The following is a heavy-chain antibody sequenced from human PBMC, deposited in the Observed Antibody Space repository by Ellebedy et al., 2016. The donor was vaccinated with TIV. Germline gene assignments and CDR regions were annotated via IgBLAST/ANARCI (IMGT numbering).Heavy chain of an antibody. D-gene: IGHD3-22*01. CDR3: ARAVLSSGDYDYYSYYYMDV. J-gene: IGHJ6*03. CDR1: GGSISSGSYY. V-gene: IGHV4-61*02. CDR2: IYRSGST. Sequence: LRLXCTVSGGSISSGSYYWSWIRQPAGKGLEWIGRIYRSGSTNYNPSLKSRVTMSVDTSKNQFSLKLSSLTAADTAVYFCARAVLSSGDYDYYSYYYMDVWGKGTTVTVSS.